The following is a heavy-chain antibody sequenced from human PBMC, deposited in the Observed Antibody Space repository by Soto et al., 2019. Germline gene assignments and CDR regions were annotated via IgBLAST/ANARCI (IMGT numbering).Heavy chain of an antibody. CDR3: ARDQRWGRTRELSLSPPFDL. CDR1: GFTFSNYA. J-gene: IGHJ4*02. CDR2: ISYDGNNR. Sequence: GSLRLSCAASGFTFSNYAMHWVRQAPGKGLEWVAVISYDGNNRYYADSVKGRFTVSRDDSRRVLYLQMNILRTEDTAVYYCARDQRWGRTRELSLSPPFDLWCRGTLVTVSS. V-gene: IGHV3-30-3*01. D-gene: IGHD3-16*02.